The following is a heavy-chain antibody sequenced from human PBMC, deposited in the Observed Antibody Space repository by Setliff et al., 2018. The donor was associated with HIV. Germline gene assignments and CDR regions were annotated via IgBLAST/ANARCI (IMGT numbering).Heavy chain of an antibody. CDR2: VYTSGST. CDR3: ARGVKPRVVLMSYVTGRFDS. J-gene: IGHJ5*01. D-gene: IGHD3-10*02. Sequence: PSETLSLTCTVSGGSLSTDSYYWSWIRQPAGKGLEWIGHVYTSGSTDYNPSLKSRATISVETSKRQFSLNLTSVTAADTAVYYCARGVKPRVVLMSYVTGRFDSWGQGTLVTVSS. CDR1: GGSLSTDSYY. V-gene: IGHV4-61*09.